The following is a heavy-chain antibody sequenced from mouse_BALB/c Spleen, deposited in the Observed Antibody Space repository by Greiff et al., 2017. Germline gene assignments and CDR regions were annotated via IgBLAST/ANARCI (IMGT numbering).Heavy chain of an antibody. D-gene: IGHD1-1*02. V-gene: IGHV1-69*02. CDR1: GYTFTSYW. Sequence: VQLQQPGAELVRPGASVKLSCKASGYTFTSYWINWVKQRPGQGLEWIGNIYPSDSYTNYNQKFKDKATLTVDKSSSTAYMQLSSPTSEDSAVYYCTREGFYGSPGFAYWGQGTLVTVSA. CDR3: TREGFYGSPGFAY. CDR2: IYPSDSYT. J-gene: IGHJ3*01.